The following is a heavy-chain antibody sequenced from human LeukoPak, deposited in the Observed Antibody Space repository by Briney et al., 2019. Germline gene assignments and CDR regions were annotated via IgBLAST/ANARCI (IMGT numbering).Heavy chain of an antibody. Sequence: GSLRLSCAASGFTFDDYAMHWVRQAPGKGLEWVSLISGDGGSTYYADSVKGRFTISRDNAKKSLYLQMTSLTAEDTAVYYCARDRGAYCGGDCYLSFDYWGRGTLVTVSS. D-gene: IGHD2-21*02. CDR3: ARDRGAYCGGDCYLSFDY. J-gene: IGHJ4*01. V-gene: IGHV3-43*02. CDR2: ISGDGGST. CDR1: GFTFDDYA.